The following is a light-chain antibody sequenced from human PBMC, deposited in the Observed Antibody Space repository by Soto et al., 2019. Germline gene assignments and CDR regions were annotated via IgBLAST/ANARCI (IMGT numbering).Light chain of an antibody. J-gene: IGKJ4*01. CDR1: QSVSSY. CDR2: GAS. CDR3: QQFSSYPLT. Sequence: NVFTQSSANLSLSPGERATLHCMASQSVSSYLAWYQQKPGQAPRLLIYGASTRATGIPARFSGSGSGTEFTLTISRLEPEDFAVYYCQQFSSYPLTFGGGTKVDIK. V-gene: IGKV3-11*01.